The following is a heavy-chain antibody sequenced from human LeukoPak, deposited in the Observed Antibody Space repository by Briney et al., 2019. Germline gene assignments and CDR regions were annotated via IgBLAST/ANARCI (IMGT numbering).Heavy chain of an antibody. CDR3: TTELDIRPNHY. CDR1: GLTFSNAW. Sequence: GGSLRLSCAASGLTFSNAWMSWVRQAPGKGLEWVGRIRRKGDGGTTDYAAPVKGRFTISRDDSKNTLYLQMNSLKSEDTAVYYCTTELDIRPNHYWGQEPWSPSPQ. D-gene: IGHD3-22*01. V-gene: IGHV3-15*01. CDR2: IRRKGDGGTT. J-gene: IGHJ4*01.